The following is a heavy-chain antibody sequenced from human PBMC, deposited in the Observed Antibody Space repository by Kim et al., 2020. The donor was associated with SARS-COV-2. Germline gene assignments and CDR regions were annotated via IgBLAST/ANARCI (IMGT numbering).Heavy chain of an antibody. CDR3: ASGLGYYGSGSYEDY. V-gene: IGHV1-46*01. Sequence: ASVKVSCKASGYTFTSYYMHWVRQAPGQGLEWMGIINPSGGSTSYAQKFQGRVTMTRDTSTSTVYMELSSLRSEDTAVYYCASGLGYYGSGSYEDYWGQGTLVTVSS. CDR2: INPSGGST. D-gene: IGHD3-10*01. J-gene: IGHJ4*02. CDR1: GYTFTSYY.